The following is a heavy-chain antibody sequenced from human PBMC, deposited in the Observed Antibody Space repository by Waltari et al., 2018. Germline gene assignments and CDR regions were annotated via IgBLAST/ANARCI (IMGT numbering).Heavy chain of an antibody. CDR3: VRGSSGWYGTDF. D-gene: IGHD6-19*01. CDR1: GCTFSDKW. Sequence: EVKLVESGGGLVQPGGSLILPWAASGCTFSDKWLHWDRRTPGKGLGWGSRMNSDATIKDYADSVKGRFTISRDNAENTLYLQMNSLRIEDTAIYYCVRGSSGWYGTDFWGQGTLVTVSS. J-gene: IGHJ4*02. CDR2: MNSDATIK. V-gene: IGHV3-74*01.